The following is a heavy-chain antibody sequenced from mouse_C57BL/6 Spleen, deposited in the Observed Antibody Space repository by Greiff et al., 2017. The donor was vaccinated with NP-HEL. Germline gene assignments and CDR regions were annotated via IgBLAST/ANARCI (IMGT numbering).Heavy chain of an antibody. Sequence: VQLQQPGAELVKPGASVKLSCKASGFTFTSYWMHWVKQRPGQGLEWIGMIHPNSGSTNYNEKFKSKATLTVDTSSSTAYMQLSSLTSEDSAVYYCGRWNWDDDGWGKGTTLTVSS. CDR1: GFTFTSYW. CDR3: GRWNWDDDG. J-gene: IGHJ2*01. CDR2: IHPNSGST. V-gene: IGHV1-64*01. D-gene: IGHD4-1*01.